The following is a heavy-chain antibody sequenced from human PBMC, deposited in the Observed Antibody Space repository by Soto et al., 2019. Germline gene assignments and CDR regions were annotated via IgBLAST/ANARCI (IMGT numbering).Heavy chain of an antibody. CDR1: GFIFSDHY. D-gene: IGHD1-26*01. CDR3: TRISLVGATGGRYFDY. CDR2: IKNKANSYTT. V-gene: IGHV3-72*01. Sequence: VQLVESGGGLVQPGGSLRLSCAASGFIFSDHYMDWVRQAPGKGLEWVGRIKNKANSYTTEYAASVKGRFTISRDDSKNSLYLQMNSLKTEDTAVYYCTRISLVGATGGRYFDYWGQGILLTVSS. J-gene: IGHJ4*02.